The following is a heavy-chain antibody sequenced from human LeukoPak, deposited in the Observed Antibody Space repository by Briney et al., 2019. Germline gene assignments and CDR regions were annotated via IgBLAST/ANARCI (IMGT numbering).Heavy chain of an antibody. D-gene: IGHD6-13*01. CDR1: GGSISSSNW. Sequence: SETLSLTCAVSGGSISSSNWWSWVRQPPGKGLEWIGEINHSGSTNYNPSLKSRVTISVDTSKNQFSLKLSSVTAADTAVYYCARRAAAGNKGRGTQFDYWGQGTLVTVSS. V-gene: IGHV4-4*02. CDR2: INHSGST. CDR3: ARRAAAGNKGRGTQFDY. J-gene: IGHJ4*02.